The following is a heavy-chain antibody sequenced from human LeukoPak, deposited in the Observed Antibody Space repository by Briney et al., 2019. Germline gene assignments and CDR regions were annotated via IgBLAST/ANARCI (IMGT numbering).Heavy chain of an antibody. Sequence: SGPTLVKPTQTLTLTCTFSGFSLSTSGMCVSWIRQPPGKALEWLARIDWDDDKHYSTSLKTRLTISKDTSKNQVVLTMTNMDPVDTATYYCARMILTGYHPYGMDVWGQGTTVTVSS. CDR3: ARMILTGYHPYGMDV. CDR1: GFSLSTSGMC. CDR2: IDWDDDK. V-gene: IGHV2-70*11. D-gene: IGHD3-9*01. J-gene: IGHJ6*02.